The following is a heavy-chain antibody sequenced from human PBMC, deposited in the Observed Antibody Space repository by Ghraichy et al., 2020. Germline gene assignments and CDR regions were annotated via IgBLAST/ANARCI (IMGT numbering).Heavy chain of an antibody. Sequence: GESLNISCAASGFTFSNYAMSWVRQAPGKGLEWVSSITDGSGGTDYADSVKGRFTISRDNSKKTLYLQMNSLRAEDTAVYYCAKDDYGSGSYYTLSFDYWGQGTLVTVSS. CDR1: GFTFSNYA. J-gene: IGHJ4*02. CDR2: ITDGSGGT. V-gene: IGHV3-23*01. CDR3: AKDDYGSGSYYTLSFDY. D-gene: IGHD3-10*01.